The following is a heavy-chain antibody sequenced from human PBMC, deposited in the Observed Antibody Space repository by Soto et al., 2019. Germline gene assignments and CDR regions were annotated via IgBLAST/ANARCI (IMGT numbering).Heavy chain of an antibody. CDR1: GGSISNYY. V-gene: IGHV4-4*07. Sequence: QVQLQESGPGLVKPSETLSLTCTVSGGSISNYYWSWIRQPAGQGLEWIGHIYASGSTNYNPSLKSRVTMSVDTSKNQCSLKLRSVTAADTAVYYCARDVYGSSTSGYYYYGMDVWGQGTTVTVSS. CDR3: ARDVYGSSTSGYYYYGMDV. J-gene: IGHJ6*02. D-gene: IGHD2-2*01. CDR2: IYASGST.